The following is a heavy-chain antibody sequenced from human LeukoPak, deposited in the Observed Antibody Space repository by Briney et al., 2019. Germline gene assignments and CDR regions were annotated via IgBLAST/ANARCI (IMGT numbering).Heavy chain of an antibody. CDR2: ISGSGGST. Sequence: QPGGSLRLSCAASGFTFSSYAMRWVRQAPGKGLEWVSAISGSGGSTYYADSVKGRFTISRDNSKNTLYLQRNSLRAEDTSVYYCARRNIAAAALDYWGQGTLVTVSS. CDR1: GFTFSSYA. CDR3: ARRNIAAAALDY. V-gene: IGHV3-23*01. J-gene: IGHJ4*02. D-gene: IGHD6-13*01.